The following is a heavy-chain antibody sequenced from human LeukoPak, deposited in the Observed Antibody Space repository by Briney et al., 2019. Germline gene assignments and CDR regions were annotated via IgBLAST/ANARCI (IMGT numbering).Heavy chain of an antibody. CDR1: GXTFSSHW. J-gene: IGHJ4*02. CDR2: INQDGSEK. V-gene: IGHV3-7*04. CDR3: ARGKFGSGWIFDY. D-gene: IGHD6-19*01. Sequence: PGGSLRLSCGDSGXTFSSHWVSWGRQAPGKGLEWVASINQDGSEKYYVDSVKGRFTISRDNAKNSLSLQMNSLRAEDTAVYYCARGKFGSGWIFDYWGQGTLVTVSS.